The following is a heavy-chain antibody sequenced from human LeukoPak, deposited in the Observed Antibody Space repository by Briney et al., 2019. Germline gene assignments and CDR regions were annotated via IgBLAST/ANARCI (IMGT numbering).Heavy chain of an antibody. D-gene: IGHD5-12*01. J-gene: IGHJ3*02. CDR3: ARDYGYSGYNAFDI. CDR2: MNPNSGNT. Sequence: ASVKVSCKASGYTFTSYDINWVRQATGQGLEWMGWMNPNSGNTGYAQKFQGRVTMTRNTSISTAYMELSSLRSEDTAVYYCARDYGYSGYNAFDIWGQGTMVTVSS. V-gene: IGHV1-8*01. CDR1: GYTFTSYD.